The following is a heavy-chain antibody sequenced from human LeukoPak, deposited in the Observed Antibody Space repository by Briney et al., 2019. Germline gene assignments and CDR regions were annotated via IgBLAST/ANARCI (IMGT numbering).Heavy chain of an antibody. CDR1: GYSFTSYW. CDR3: ARPRDSGYSSFIPSFDP. D-gene: IGHD6-13*01. Sequence: GESLKISCKGSGYSFTSYWIGWVRQAPGQGLEWMGWINPNSGGTNYAQKFQGRVTMTRDTSISTAYMELSRLRSDDTAVYYCARPRDSGYSSFIPSFDPWGQGTLVTVSS. J-gene: IGHJ5*02. CDR2: INPNSGGT. V-gene: IGHV1-2*02.